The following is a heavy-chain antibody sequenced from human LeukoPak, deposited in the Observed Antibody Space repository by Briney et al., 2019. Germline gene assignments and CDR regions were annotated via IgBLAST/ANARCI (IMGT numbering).Heavy chain of an antibody. CDR2: VYHGGST. Sequence: PSETLSLTCAVSGYSISSGYYWGWIRQPPGKGLEWIGNVYHGGSTYKNPSLKSRVSISLDTSNNQFSLKLTSVTAADTAIYYCARLSGAPVRHPIYHFDYWGQGTLVTVSS. D-gene: IGHD1-26*01. CDR1: GYSISSGYY. CDR3: ARLSGAPVRHPIYHFDY. V-gene: IGHV4-38-2*01. J-gene: IGHJ4*02.